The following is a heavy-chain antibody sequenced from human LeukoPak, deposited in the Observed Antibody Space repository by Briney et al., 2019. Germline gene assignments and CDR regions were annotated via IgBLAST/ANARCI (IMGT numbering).Heavy chain of an antibody. Sequence: SVKVSFKSSGGTFSSYAISWVRQAPGQGLEWMGRIIPILGIANYAQKFQGRVTITADKSTSTAYMELSSLRSEDTAVYYCARGYCSGGSCYWPFDYWGQGTLVTVSS. CDR2: IIPILGIA. D-gene: IGHD2-15*01. CDR1: GGTFSSYA. J-gene: IGHJ4*02. V-gene: IGHV1-69*04. CDR3: ARGYCSGGSCYWPFDY.